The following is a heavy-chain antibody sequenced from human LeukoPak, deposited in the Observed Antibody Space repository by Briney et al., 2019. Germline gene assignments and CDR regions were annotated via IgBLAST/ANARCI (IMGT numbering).Heavy chain of an antibody. CDR3: ARVKTTVTGGVDV. Sequence: GGSLRLSCAASGFTFSSYGMHWVRQAPGKGLEWVSVIWYDGSNIYYADSVKGRFTISRDNSKNTLYLQMNSLRAEDTAVYYCARVKTTVTGGVDVWGQGTTVTVFS. J-gene: IGHJ6*02. CDR1: GFTFSSYG. D-gene: IGHD4-17*01. CDR2: IWYDGSNI. V-gene: IGHV3-33*01.